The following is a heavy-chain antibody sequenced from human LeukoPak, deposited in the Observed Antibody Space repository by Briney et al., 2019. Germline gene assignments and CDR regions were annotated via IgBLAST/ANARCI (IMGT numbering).Heavy chain of an antibody. Sequence: GGSLRLSCAASGFTFSSYAMSWVCQAPGKGLEWVSVISGSGGSTYYADSVKGRFTISRDNSKNTLYLQMNSLRAEDTAVYYCARAYYDFWSGYYYGMDVWGQGTTVTVSS. CDR1: GFTFSSYA. D-gene: IGHD3-3*01. CDR2: ISGSGGST. CDR3: ARAYYDFWSGYYYGMDV. J-gene: IGHJ6*02. V-gene: IGHV3-23*01.